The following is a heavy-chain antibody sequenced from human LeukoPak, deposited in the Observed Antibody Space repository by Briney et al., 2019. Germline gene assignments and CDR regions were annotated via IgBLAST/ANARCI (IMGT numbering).Heavy chain of an antibody. CDR2: IKQDGSEK. D-gene: IGHD2-2*01. Sequence: GGSLRLSCAASGFTFSSYWMSWVRQAPGKGLEWVASIKQDGSEKYYVDSVKGRFTISRDNAKNSLYLQMNSLRAEDTAVYYCARGTSYSPNWFDPWGQGTLVSVSS. CDR1: GFTFSSYW. J-gene: IGHJ5*02. CDR3: ARGTSYSPNWFDP. V-gene: IGHV3-7*01.